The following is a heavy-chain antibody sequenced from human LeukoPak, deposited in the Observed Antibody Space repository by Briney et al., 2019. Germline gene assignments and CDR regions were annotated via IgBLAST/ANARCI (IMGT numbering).Heavy chain of an antibody. V-gene: IGHV4-34*01. CDR3: AVAYCGGDCYSYYFDY. CDR1: GGPFSGYY. CDR2: INHSGST. Sequence: SETLSLTCAVYGGPFSGYYWSWIRQPPGKGLEWIGEINHSGSTNYNPSLKSRVTISVDTSKNQFSLKLSSVTAADTAVYYCAVAYCGGDCYSYYFDYWGQGTLVTVSS. D-gene: IGHD2-21*02. J-gene: IGHJ4*02.